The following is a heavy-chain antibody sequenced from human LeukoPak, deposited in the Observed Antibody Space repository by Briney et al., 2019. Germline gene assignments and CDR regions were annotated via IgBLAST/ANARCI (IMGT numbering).Heavy chain of an antibody. Sequence: PGGSLRLSCAASGFTFSNYGMHWVRQAPGKGLEWVAVIWYDGSYKYYVDSVKGRFTISRDNSKNKLYLQMNSLRAEDTAVYYCAKPTRGSGSFLIDYWGQGTLVTVSS. CDR2: IWYDGSYK. CDR3: AKPTRGSGSFLIDY. J-gene: IGHJ4*02. D-gene: IGHD1-26*01. CDR1: GFTFSNYG. V-gene: IGHV3-33*06.